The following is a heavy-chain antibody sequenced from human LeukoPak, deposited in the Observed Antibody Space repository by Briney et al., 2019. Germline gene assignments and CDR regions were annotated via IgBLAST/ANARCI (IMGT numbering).Heavy chain of an antibody. Sequence: PGRSLRLSCAASGFTFSNYSMNWVRQAPGKGLEWVSVISNDAKKIYYLDSVKGRFTVSRDNAKSMFYVQMDSLRVEDTAVYYCVKGGYSGSAYSYYEYWGDGTLGTVSS. CDR2: ISNDAKKI. CDR1: GFTFSNYS. J-gene: IGHJ4*03. CDR3: VKGGYSGSAYSYYEY. V-gene: IGHV3-30*18. D-gene: IGHD1-26*01.